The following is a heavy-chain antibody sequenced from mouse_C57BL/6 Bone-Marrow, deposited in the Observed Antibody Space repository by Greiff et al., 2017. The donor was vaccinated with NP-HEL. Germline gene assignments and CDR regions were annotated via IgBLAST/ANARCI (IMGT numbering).Heavy chain of an antibody. CDR1: GYTFTSYG. J-gene: IGHJ2*01. D-gene: IGHD2-2*01. Sequence: VQGVESGAELARPGASVKLSCKASGYTFTSYGISWVKQRTGQGLEWIGEIYPRSGNTYYNEKFKGKATLTADKSSSTAYMELRSLTSEDSAVYFCARGGMVTTHDYWGQGTTLTVSS. CDR3: ARGGMVTTHDY. CDR2: IYPRSGNT. V-gene: IGHV1-81*01.